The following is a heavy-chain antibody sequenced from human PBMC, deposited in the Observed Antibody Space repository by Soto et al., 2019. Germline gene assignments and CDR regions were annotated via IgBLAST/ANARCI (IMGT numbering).Heavy chain of an antibody. CDR2: IYYGGNT. V-gene: IGHV4-31*03. CDR1: GGTISSGHYY. CDR3: ARDRYSNSNYYYYGMDV. D-gene: IGHD6-6*01. Sequence: SETLSLTCTVSGGTISSGHYYWSWIRQHPGKGLEWIGYIYYGGNTYYNPSLKSRVSISVDTSNKEFSLKLRSVTAADTAVYYCARDRYSNSNYYYYGMDVWGQGTTVTVSS. J-gene: IGHJ6*02.